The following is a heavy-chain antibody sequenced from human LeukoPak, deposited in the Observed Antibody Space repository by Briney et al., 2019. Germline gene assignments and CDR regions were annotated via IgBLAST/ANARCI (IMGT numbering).Heavy chain of an antibody. CDR2: IIPIFGTA. J-gene: IGHJ5*02. Sequence: SVKVSCKAFGYTFTSNYMHWVRQAPGQGLEWMGGIIPIFGTANYAQKFQGRVTITADESTSTAYMELSSLRSEDTAVYYCARVIVVAGNWFDPWGQGTLVTVSS. CDR1: GYTFTSNY. CDR3: ARVIVVAGNWFDP. D-gene: IGHD6-19*01. V-gene: IGHV1-69*13.